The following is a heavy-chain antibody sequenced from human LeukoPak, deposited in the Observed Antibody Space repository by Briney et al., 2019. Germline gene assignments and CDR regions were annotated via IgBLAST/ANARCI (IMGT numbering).Heavy chain of an antibody. Sequence: GGSLRLSCTASGFTFGDYAMSWFRQAPGKGLEWVGFIRSKAYGGTTEYAASVKGRFTISRDDSKSIAYLQMNSLKTEDTAVYYCTREKRWLQLSAFDIWGQGTMVTVSS. CDR2: IRSKAYGGTT. CDR3: TREKRWLQLSAFDI. D-gene: IGHD5-24*01. J-gene: IGHJ3*02. V-gene: IGHV3-49*03. CDR1: GFTFGDYA.